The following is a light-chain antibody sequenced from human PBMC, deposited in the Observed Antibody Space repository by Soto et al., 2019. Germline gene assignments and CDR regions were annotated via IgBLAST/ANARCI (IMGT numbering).Light chain of an antibody. Sequence: QSVLTQPPSVSEAPRQRVTISCSGSSSNIGNNAVNWYQQLPGKAPKLLIYYDDLLPSGVSDRFSGSKSGTSASLAISGLQSEDEADYYCAAWDDSLNGGVFGGGTKLPVL. CDR1: SSNIGNNA. CDR2: YDD. J-gene: IGLJ3*02. V-gene: IGLV1-36*01. CDR3: AAWDDSLNGGV.